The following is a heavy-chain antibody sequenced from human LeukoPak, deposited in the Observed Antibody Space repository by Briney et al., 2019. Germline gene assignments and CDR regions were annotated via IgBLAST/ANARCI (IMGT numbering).Heavy chain of an antibody. J-gene: IGHJ4*02. CDR2: FDPEDGET. D-gene: IGHD3-22*01. CDR1: GYTLTELS. CDR3: ACSTSGYSSRTIDY. V-gene: IGHV1-24*01. Sequence: GASVKVSCKVSGYTLTELSMHWVRQAPGEGLEWMGGFDPEDGETIYAQKFQGRVTMTEDTSTDTAYMELSSLRSEDTAVYYCACSTSGYSSRTIDYWGQGTLVTVSS.